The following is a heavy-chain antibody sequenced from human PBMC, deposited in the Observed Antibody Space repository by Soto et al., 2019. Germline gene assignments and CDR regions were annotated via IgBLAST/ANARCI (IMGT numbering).Heavy chain of an antibody. Sequence: GGSLRLSCAASGFTFNIYAMTWVRQAPGKGLEWVSTTGATGRTTYYSDAVKGRFTVSRDNSKNTLDLQMSNLRAEDAAVYYCATVHNTSRSFDYWGQGTLVTVSS. CDR3: ATVHNTSRSFDY. J-gene: IGHJ4*02. V-gene: IGHV3-23*01. CDR2: TGATGRTT. CDR1: GFTFNIYA. D-gene: IGHD1-20*01.